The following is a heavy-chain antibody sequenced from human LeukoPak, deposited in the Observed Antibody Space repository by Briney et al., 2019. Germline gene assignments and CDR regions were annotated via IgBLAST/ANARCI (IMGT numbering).Heavy chain of an antibody. CDR1: GYTFTGYY. J-gene: IGHJ5*02. CDR3: ARVAAGSGWVDI. D-gene: IGHD6-19*01. Sequence: GASVKVSCKASGYTFTGYYMHWVRQAPGQGLEWMGWINPNSGGTNYAQKFQGRVTMTRDTSNSTAYMELNRLRSDDTAVYYCARVAAGSGWVDIWGQGTLVTVSS. CDR2: INPNSGGT. V-gene: IGHV1-2*02.